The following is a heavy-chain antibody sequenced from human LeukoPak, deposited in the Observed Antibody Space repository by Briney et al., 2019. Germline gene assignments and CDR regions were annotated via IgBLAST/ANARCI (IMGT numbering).Heavy chain of an antibody. D-gene: IGHD5-18*01. Sequence: PGGSLRLSCAASGFTFSSHAMCWVRQAPGKGVEWVSAISADSYYTYYADSVQGRFTISRDNSKNTLYLHMNSLRAEDTALYFCANFVDTSMGGNDYWGQGTLVTVSS. J-gene: IGHJ4*02. CDR2: ISADSYYT. CDR1: GFTFSSHA. CDR3: ANFVDTSMGGNDY. V-gene: IGHV3-23*01.